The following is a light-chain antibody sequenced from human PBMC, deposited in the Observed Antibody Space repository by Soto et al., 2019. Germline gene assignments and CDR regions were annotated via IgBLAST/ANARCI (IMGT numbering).Light chain of an antibody. CDR2: EVS. Sequence: SALTQPPSASGSPGQSVTISCTGTSSDVGAYNYVSWYQQHPGKAPKLMIYEVSKRPSGVPDRFSGSKSGNTASLTVSGLQAEDEADYYCSSYAGRNIVVFGGGTK. CDR1: SSDVGAYNY. CDR3: SSYAGRNIVV. J-gene: IGLJ2*01. V-gene: IGLV2-8*01.